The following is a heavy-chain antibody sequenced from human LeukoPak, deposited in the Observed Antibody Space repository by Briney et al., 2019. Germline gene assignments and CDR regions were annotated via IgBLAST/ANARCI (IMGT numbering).Heavy chain of an antibody. CDR2: INPSGGDI. D-gene: IGHD3-22*01. CDR3: ARWDSSVGNAFDI. Sequence: ASVGVSCKASGDTFIRSYMHWVRQAPGQGLEWMGIINPSGGDIRYAQKFQGRVTTTRDTSTSTVYLELRSLRSEDTAVYYCARWDSSVGNAFDICGQGTMITISS. V-gene: IGHV1-46*01. J-gene: IGHJ3*02. CDR1: GDTFIRSY.